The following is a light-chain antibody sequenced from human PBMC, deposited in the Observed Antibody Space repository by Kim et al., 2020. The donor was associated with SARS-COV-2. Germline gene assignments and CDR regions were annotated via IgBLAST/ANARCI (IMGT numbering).Light chain of an antibody. V-gene: IGLV1-40*01. CDR2: GNS. CDR1: SSNIGAGYD. J-gene: IGLJ1*01. Sequence: VTISCPGSSSNIGAGYDVHWYQQLPGTAPKLLIYGNSNRPSGVPDRFSGSKSGTSASLAITGLQAEDEADYYCQSYDSSLSGYVFGTGTKVTVL. CDR3: QSYDSSLSGYV.